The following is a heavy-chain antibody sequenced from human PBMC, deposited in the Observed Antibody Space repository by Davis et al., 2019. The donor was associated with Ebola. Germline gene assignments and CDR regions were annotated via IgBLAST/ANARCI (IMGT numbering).Heavy chain of an antibody. V-gene: IGHV1-58*01. D-gene: IGHD2-2*01. J-gene: IGHJ6*03. CDR3: AAASLYYYSYMDG. CDR1: AFSFTRSS. CDR2: VVVGSGNT. Sequence: SVKVSSKASAFSFTRSSVQWVRQARGQRLEWIGWVVVGSGNTNYTHHFQDRVTISRDMSTSTAYMELSSLRSEDTAVYFCAAASLYYYSYMDGWGKGTTVTVSS.